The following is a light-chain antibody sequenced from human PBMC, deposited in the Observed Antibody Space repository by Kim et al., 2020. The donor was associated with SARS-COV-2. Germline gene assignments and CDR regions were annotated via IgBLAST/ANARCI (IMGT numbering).Light chain of an antibody. CDR3: SSYAGSNNLV. V-gene: IGLV2-8*01. CDR1: RSGVGDYNN. Sequence: GQSVTISCTGTRSGVGDYNNVSWYQQHPGKAPKLMIYEVSKRPSGVPDRFSGSKSGNTASLTVSGLQAEDEADYYCSSYAGSNNLVFGGGTQLTVL. J-gene: IGLJ2*01. CDR2: EVS.